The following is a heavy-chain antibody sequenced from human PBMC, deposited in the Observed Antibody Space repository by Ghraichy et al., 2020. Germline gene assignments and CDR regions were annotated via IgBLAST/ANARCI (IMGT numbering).Heavy chain of an antibody. CDR2: IYSSGTT. Sequence: GGSLRLSCAASGFSVYSNCMTWVRQAPGKGLEWVSTIYSSGTTYYGDSVKGRFTISRDYSKNTLYLQMNSLRVEDTAVYYCATEEVNILSGRGGLDYWGQGTLVPVS. CDR3: ATEEVNILSGRGGLDY. V-gene: IGHV3-53*01. CDR1: GFSVYSNC. J-gene: IGHJ4*02. D-gene: IGHD3-9*01.